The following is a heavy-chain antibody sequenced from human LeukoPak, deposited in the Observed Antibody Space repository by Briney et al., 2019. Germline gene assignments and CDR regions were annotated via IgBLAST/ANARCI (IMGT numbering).Heavy chain of an antibody. D-gene: IGHD2-15*01. CDR1: GYTFTNYG. J-gene: IGHJ4*02. CDR2: ISPYNGNT. Sequence: AASVKVSCKASGYTFTNYGISWVRQAPGQGLEWMGWISPYNGNTNYAQELQGRVTMTTDTSTSTAYMELRSLRSDDTAVYYCARDRRRVVAASTSDYWGQGTLVTVSS. CDR3: ARDRRRVVAASTSDY. V-gene: IGHV1-18*01.